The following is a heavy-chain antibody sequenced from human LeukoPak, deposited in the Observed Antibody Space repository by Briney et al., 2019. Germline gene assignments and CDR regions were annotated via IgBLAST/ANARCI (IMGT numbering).Heavy chain of an antibody. J-gene: IGHJ4*02. CDR1: GFTFSSYA. CDR3: AKGIQGYSYGYFFDY. CDR2: ISGSGGST. D-gene: IGHD5-18*01. Sequence: GGSLRLSCAASGFTFSSYAMSWVRQAPGKGLEWVSAISGSGGSTYYADSVKGRFTISRDNSKNTLYLQTNSLRAEDTAVYYCAKGIQGYSYGYFFDYWGQGTLVTVSS. V-gene: IGHV3-23*01.